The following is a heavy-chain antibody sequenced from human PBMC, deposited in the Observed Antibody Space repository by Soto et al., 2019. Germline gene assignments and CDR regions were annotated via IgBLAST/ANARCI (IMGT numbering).Heavy chain of an antibody. V-gene: IGHV3-30-3*01. J-gene: IGHJ3*02. CDR2: ISYDGSNK. CDR3: ARELVGARGGAFDI. Sequence: PGGSLRLSCAASGFTFSSYAMHWVRQAPGKGLEWVAVISYDGSNKYYADSVKGRFTISRDNSKNTLYLQMNSLRAEDTAVYYCARELVGARGGAFDIWGQGTMVTVS. CDR1: GFTFSSYA. D-gene: IGHD1-26*01.